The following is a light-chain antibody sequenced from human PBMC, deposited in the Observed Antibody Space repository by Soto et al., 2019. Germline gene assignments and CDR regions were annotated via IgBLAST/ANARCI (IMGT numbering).Light chain of an antibody. J-gene: IGKJ4*01. V-gene: IGKV3-20*01. Sequence: EIVLTQSPGTLSLSSGERATLSCRASQSVRSNYLAWYQQKPGQAPRLLIYGAYRRATGIPDRFGGSGSGTDFTRNISRLEPEDFAVDYCQQYASSPLTFGGGTKVEI. CDR2: GAY. CDR3: QQYASSPLT. CDR1: QSVRSNY.